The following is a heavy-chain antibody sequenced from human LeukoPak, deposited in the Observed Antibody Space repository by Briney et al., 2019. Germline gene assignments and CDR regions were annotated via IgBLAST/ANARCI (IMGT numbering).Heavy chain of an antibody. V-gene: IGHV4-39*01. CDR2: IYYSGSA. CDR1: GASISSSSYY. D-gene: IGHD3-16*01. Sequence: PSETLSLTCTVSGASISSSSYYWGWIRQPPGKGLEWIGSIYYSGSASYNPSLKSRVTISIDTSKNQFSLKLSSVTAADTAVYYCARRGITWIPGSDFDYWGQGTLVTVSS. J-gene: IGHJ4*02. CDR3: ARRGITWIPGSDFDY.